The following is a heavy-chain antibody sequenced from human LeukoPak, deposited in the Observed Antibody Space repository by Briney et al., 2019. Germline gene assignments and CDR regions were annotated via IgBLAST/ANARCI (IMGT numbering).Heavy chain of an antibody. CDR3: ARQVAGPYYFDY. V-gene: IGHV3-53*01. Sequence: PGGSLRLSCAASGFTVSSNYMSWVRQAPGKGLQWVSILYSGGITFYTDSVKGRFTISRDNSKNTLYLQMSSLRAEDTAVYYCARQVAGPYYFDYWGQGTLVTVSS. CDR1: GFTVSSNY. D-gene: IGHD6-19*01. CDR2: LYSGGIT. J-gene: IGHJ4*02.